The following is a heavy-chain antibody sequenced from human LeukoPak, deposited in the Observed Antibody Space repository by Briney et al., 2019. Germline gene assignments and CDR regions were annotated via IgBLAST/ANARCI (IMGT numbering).Heavy chain of an antibody. D-gene: IGHD5-18*01. CDR3: ARAERYSYGYRGMPDY. Sequence: SETLSLTCAVYGGSFSGYYWSWIRQPPGKGLEWIGSIYHSGSTYYNPSLKSRVTISVDTSKNQFSLKLSSVTAADTAVYYCARAERYSYGYRGMPDYWGQGTLVTVSS. CDR1: GGSFSGYY. V-gene: IGHV4-34*01. J-gene: IGHJ4*02. CDR2: IYHSGST.